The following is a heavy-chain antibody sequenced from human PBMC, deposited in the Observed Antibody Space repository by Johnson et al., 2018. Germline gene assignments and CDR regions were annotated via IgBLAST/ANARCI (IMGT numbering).Heavy chain of an antibody. CDR1: GFTFTSYV. D-gene: IGHD1-26*01. CDR2: ISGSGGST. CDR3: ARAIVGKGYFQH. J-gene: IGHJ1*01. V-gene: IGHV3-23*04. Sequence: VQLVESGGGLVQPGGSLGLSCVGSGFTFTSYVLSWVRQAPGKGLEWVSAISGSGGSTYYADSVKGRFTISRDNSKNTLYLQRNSLRDEDTAVYYWARAIVGKGYFQHWGQGTLVTVSS.